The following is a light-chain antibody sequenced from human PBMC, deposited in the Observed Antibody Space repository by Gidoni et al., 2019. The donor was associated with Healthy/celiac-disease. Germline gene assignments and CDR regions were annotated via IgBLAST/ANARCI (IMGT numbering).Light chain of an antibody. CDR3: QQYDNLR. V-gene: IGKV1-33*01. CDR1: QDISNY. J-gene: IGKJ3*01. CDR2: DAS. Sequence: IQMTQSPSSLSASVGDRVTITCQASQDISNYLNWYQQKPGKAPKLLIYDASNLETGVPSRFSGSGSGTDFTFTISSLQPEDIATYYCQQYDNLRFGPGTKVDIK.